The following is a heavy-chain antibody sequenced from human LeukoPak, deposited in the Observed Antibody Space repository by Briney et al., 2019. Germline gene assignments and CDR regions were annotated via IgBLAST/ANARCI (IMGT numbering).Heavy chain of an antibody. J-gene: IGHJ4*02. Sequence: GGSLRLSCAASGFTFNNYWMSWVRQTPGKGLEWVANIKEDGSEKYYVDSVKDRFTISRDKAKNSLYLQMNSLRAEDTAIYYCARLVVVAATPGYFDYWGQGTLVTVSS. CDR1: GFTFNNYW. CDR2: IKEDGSEK. CDR3: ARLVVVAATPGYFDY. D-gene: IGHD2-15*01. V-gene: IGHV3-7*01.